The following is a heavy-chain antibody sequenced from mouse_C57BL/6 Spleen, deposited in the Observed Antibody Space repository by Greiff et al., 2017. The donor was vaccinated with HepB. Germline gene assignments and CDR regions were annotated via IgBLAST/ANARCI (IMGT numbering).Heavy chain of an antibody. J-gene: IGHJ2*01. Sequence: VKLQQPGAELVKPGASVKMSCKASGYTFTSYWVTWVKQRPGQGLEWIGDIYPGSGSTNYNEKFKSKATLTVDTSSSTAYMQLSSLTSEDSAVYYCAREELSFDYWGQGTTLTVSS. D-gene: IGHD1-1*02. CDR3: AREELSFDY. CDR2: IYPGSGST. CDR1: GYTFTSYW. V-gene: IGHV1-55*01.